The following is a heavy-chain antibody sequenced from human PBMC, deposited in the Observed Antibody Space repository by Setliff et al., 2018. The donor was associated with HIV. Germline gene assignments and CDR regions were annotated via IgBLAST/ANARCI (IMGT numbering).Heavy chain of an antibody. CDR2: INHSGST. J-gene: IGHJ4*02. CDR1: GGSFSSNNYY. CDR3: ATLGYCGSTRCPDY. Sequence: PSETLSLTCAVYGGSFSSNNYYWSWIRQPPGKGLEWIGEINHSGSTNYNPSLKSRVTTSVDTSKNQFSLKLNSVTAADTAVYYCATLGYCGSTRCPDYWGQGAQVTVSS. V-gene: IGHV4-34*01. D-gene: IGHD2-2*03.